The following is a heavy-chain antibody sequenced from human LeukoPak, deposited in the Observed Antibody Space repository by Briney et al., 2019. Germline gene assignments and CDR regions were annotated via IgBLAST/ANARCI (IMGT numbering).Heavy chain of an antibody. CDR3: AKDKPSLWFGELFYSPV. V-gene: IGHV3-30*02. CDR2: IRYDGSNK. Sequence: GGSLKLSCEASGFTFSSYGMHWVRQAPGKGLEWVAFIRYDGSNKYYADSVKGRFTISRDNSKNTLYLQMNSLRAEDTAVYYCAKDKPSLWFGELFYSPVWGKGTTVTISS. CDR1: GFTFSSYG. J-gene: IGHJ6*04. D-gene: IGHD3-10*01.